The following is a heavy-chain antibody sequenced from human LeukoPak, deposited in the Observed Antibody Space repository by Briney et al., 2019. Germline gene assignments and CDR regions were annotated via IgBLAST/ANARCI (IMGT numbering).Heavy chain of an antibody. CDR2: ISWNSGSI. V-gene: IGHV3-9*01. J-gene: IGHJ4*02. CDR1: GFTFDDCA. Sequence: GGSLRLSCAASGFTFDDCAMPWVRQAPGKGLEWVSGISWNSGSIGYADSVKGRFTISRDNAKNSLYLQMNSLTAEDTALYYCAKVSDSSGSFDYWGQGTLVTVSS. CDR3: AKVSDSSGSFDY. D-gene: IGHD3-22*01.